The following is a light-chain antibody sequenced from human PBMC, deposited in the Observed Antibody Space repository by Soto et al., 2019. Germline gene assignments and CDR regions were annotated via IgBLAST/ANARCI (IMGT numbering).Light chain of an antibody. CDR3: QQSCSTPPIT. CDR1: QSISSY. V-gene: IGKV1-39*01. CDR2: AAS. Sequence: DIQITQSPSSLSASVGDRVTMTCRASQSISSYLNWYQQKPGKAPKLLIYAASSLQSGVPSRFSGSGSGTDFTLTISSLQPEDFATYYCQQSCSTPPITFGQGTRLEI. J-gene: IGKJ5*01.